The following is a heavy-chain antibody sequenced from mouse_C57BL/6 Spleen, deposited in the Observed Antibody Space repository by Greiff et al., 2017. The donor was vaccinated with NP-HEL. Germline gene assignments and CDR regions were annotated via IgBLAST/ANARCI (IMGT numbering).Heavy chain of an antibody. J-gene: IGHJ1*03. D-gene: IGHD1-1*01. Sequence: QVQLQQSGAELVRPGTSVKVSCKASGYAFTNYLIEWVKQRPGQGLEWIGVINPGSGGTNYNEKFKGKATLTADKSSSTAYMQLSSLTSEDSAVYFCARGPLYYSRGGYFDVWGTGTTVTVSS. CDR3: ARGPLYYSRGGYFDV. V-gene: IGHV1-54*01. CDR2: INPGSGGT. CDR1: GYAFTNYL.